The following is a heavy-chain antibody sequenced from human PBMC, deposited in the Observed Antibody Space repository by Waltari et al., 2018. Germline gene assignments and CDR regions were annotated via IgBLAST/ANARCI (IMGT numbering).Heavy chain of an antibody. CDR2: IYYSGST. V-gene: IGHV4-39*01. CDR1: GGSISSSSYY. Sequence: QLQLQESGPGLVKPSETLSLTCTVSGGSISSSSYYWGWIRQPPGKGLEWIGSIYYSGSTYYNPSLKSRVTISVDTSKNQFSLKLSSVTAADTAGYYCARLSSTSYYFDYWGQGTLVTVSS. CDR3: ARLSSTSYYFDY. D-gene: IGHD1-26*01. J-gene: IGHJ4*02.